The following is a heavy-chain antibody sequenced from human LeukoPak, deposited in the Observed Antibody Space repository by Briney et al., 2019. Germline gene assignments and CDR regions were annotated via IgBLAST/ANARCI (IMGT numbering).Heavy chain of an antibody. D-gene: IGHD4-17*01. J-gene: IGHJ4*02. CDR2: ISHSGST. CDR1: GGSFSGYY. Sequence: PSETLSLTCGVYGGSFSGYYWSWIRQPPGKGLEWIGEISHSGSTSYNPSLKSRVTVSLDTSKNHFSLRLSSVTAADTAVYYCARGIYGDYYFDYWGQGTLVTVSS. CDR3: ARGIYGDYYFDY. V-gene: IGHV4-34*01.